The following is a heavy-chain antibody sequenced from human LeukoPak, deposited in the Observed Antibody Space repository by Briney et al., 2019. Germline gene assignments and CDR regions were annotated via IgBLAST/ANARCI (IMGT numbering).Heavy chain of an antibody. CDR1: GFTFSSYD. CDR2: IGTAGDT. Sequence: GGSLRLSCAASGFTFSSYDMHWVRQATGKGLEWVSAIGTAGDTYYPGSVKGRFTISRENAKNSLYLQMNSLRAGDTAVYYCAKDGDFWSGYYIDYWGQGTLVTVSS. CDR3: AKDGDFWSGYYIDY. D-gene: IGHD3-3*01. J-gene: IGHJ4*02. V-gene: IGHV3-13*01.